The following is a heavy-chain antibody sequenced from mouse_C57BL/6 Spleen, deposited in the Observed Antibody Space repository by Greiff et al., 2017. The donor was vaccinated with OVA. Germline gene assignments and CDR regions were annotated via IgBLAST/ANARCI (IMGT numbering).Heavy chain of an antibody. Sequence: VQLQQSGAELVKPGASVKLSCTASGFNIKDYYMHWVKQRTEQGLEWIGRIDPEDGETKYAPKFQGKHTITADTPPNTASLQLSSLTSEDSAVYYCSRGYYAPYYFDYWRKGPTLTVSS. CDR3: SRGYYAPYYFDY. CDR1: GFNIKDYY. V-gene: IGHV14-2*01. CDR2: IDPEDGET. D-gene: IGHD1-1*01. J-gene: IGHJ2*01.